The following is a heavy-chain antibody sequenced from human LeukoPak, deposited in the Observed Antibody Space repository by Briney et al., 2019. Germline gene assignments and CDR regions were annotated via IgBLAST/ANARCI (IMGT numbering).Heavy chain of an antibody. V-gene: IGHV3-11*01. Sequence: GGSLRLSCAASGFTFSDYYMSWIRQAPGKGLEWVSYISSSGSTIYYADSVKGRFTISRDNAKNSLYLQMNSLRAEDTALYYCAKVGWSGYHYYGMDVWGQGTTVTVSS. CDR2: ISSSGSTI. D-gene: IGHD3-3*01. CDR1: GFTFSDYY. CDR3: AKVGWSGYHYYGMDV. J-gene: IGHJ6*02.